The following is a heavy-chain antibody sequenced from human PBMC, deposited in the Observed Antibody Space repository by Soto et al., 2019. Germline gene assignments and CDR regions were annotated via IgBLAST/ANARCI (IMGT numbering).Heavy chain of an antibody. CDR1: GYTFTSYG. Sequence: ASVKVSCKASGYTFTSYGISWVRQAPGQGLEWMGWISAYNGNTNYAQKLQGRVTMTTDTSTSTAYMELRSLRSDDTAVYYCGRYSGPRGPVTIFGVVTPRYYGMDVWGQGTTVTVSS. CDR2: ISAYNGNT. CDR3: GRYSGPRGPVTIFGVVTPRYYGMDV. V-gene: IGHV1-18*01. D-gene: IGHD3-3*01. J-gene: IGHJ6*02.